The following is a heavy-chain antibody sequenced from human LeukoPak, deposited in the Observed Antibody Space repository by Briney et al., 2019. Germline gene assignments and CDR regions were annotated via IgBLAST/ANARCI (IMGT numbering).Heavy chain of an antibody. CDR3: ARDDAFRGVGMDV. D-gene: IGHD3-16*01. CDR1: GFTFSSYW. V-gene: IGHV3-74*01. Sequence: GGSLRLSCAASGFTFSSYWMHWVRQVPGKGLVWVSRLNTDGSSTSYADSVKGRFTISRDNARDTLYLQMNSLRAEDTAVYYCARDDAFRGVGMDVWGQGTTVTVSS. CDR2: LNTDGSST. J-gene: IGHJ6*02.